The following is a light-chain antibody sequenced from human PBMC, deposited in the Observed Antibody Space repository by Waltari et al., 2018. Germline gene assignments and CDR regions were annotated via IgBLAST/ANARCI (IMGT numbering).Light chain of an antibody. J-gene: IGLJ3*02. CDR1: SGHSNYA. V-gene: IGLV4-69*01. CDR2: LDSDGSH. Sequence: QVVLTQSPSASASLGASVKPTCTLSSGHSNYAIAWPQQQPEKGPRYLMMLDSDGSHRKGDGIPDRFSGSSSGTERYLTISSLQSEDEADYYCQTWDTGIQVFGGGTKLTVL. CDR3: QTWDTGIQV.